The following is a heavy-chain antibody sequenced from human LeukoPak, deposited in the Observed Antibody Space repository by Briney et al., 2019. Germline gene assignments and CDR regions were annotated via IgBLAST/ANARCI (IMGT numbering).Heavy chain of an antibody. CDR1: GGAMNSYY. CDR3: ASVVFGSGSYVHY. D-gene: IGHD3-10*01. V-gene: IGHV4-4*07. Sequence: SETLSLTCTVSGGAMNSYYWSWIRQPAGKGLEWIGRIFASGGTNYNPSLQSRVTMSVDKSKKRFSLGLSSVTAADTAVYYCASVVFGSGSYVHYWGQGTLVTVSS. CDR2: IFASGGT. J-gene: IGHJ4*02.